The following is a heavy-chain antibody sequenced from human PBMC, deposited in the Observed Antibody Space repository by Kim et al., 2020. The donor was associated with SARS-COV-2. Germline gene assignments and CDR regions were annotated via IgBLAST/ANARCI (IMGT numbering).Heavy chain of an antibody. J-gene: IGHJ5*02. CDR3: AKLDSSNRMRGGWFDP. V-gene: IGHV3-9*01. CDR1: GFTFGDYA. Sequence: GGSLRLSCAASGFTFGDYAMHWVRQAPGKGLEWVSGISWNSGSIGYADSVKGRFTISRDNAKNSLYLQMNSLRAEDTALYYCAKLDSSNRMRGGWFDPWGQATLVTLSS. D-gene: IGHD6-13*01. CDR2: ISWNSGSI.